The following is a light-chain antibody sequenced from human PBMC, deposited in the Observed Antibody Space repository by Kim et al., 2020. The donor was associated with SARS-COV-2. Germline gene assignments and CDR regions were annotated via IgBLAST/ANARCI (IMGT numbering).Light chain of an antibody. CDR3: QQYDSIPYA. J-gene: IGKJ2*01. Sequence: DIQMTQSPSTLSASVGDRVTLTCRASQSINSWLAWYQQKPGKAPKLLIYKASDLESGVPSRFSGSGSGTEFTLTINSLQPDVFVTYYCQQYDSIPYAFGQGTKLKI. CDR2: KAS. V-gene: IGKV1-5*03. CDR1: QSINSW.